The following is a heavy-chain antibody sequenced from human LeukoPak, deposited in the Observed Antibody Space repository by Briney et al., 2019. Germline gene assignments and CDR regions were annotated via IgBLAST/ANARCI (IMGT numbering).Heavy chain of an antibody. CDR1: GGSISSSNW. Sequence: SRTLSLTCAVSGGSISSSNWWSWVRQPPGKGLEWIGEIYHSGSTNYNPSLKSRVTISVDKSKNQFSLKLSSVTAADTAVYYCARGSSGWFYYFDYWGQGTLVTVSS. J-gene: IGHJ4*02. V-gene: IGHV4-4*02. D-gene: IGHD6-19*01. CDR2: IYHSGST. CDR3: ARGSSGWFYYFDY.